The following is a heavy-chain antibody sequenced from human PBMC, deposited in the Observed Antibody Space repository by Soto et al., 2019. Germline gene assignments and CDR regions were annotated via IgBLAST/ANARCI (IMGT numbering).Heavy chain of an antibody. Sequence: GGSLRLSCAASGFTFSSYSMNWVRQAPGKGLEWVSSISSSSSYIYYADSVKGRFTISRDNAKNSLYLQMNSLRAEDTAVYYCARGAAAGTSLRYWFDPWGQGTRVIVAS. D-gene: IGHD6-13*01. CDR3: ARGAAAGTSLRYWFDP. CDR2: ISSSSSYI. V-gene: IGHV3-21*01. J-gene: IGHJ5*02. CDR1: GFTFSSYS.